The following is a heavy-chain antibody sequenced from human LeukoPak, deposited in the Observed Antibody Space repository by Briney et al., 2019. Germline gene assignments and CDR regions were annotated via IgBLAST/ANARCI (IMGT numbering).Heavy chain of an antibody. Sequence: PGGSLRLSCAASGFTFSSYTINWVRQAPGKGLEWVSVISSSGASTNYADSVKGRFTISRDNSKNTLYLQINSLRAEDTAVYFCAIDLRATVTADYWGQGTLVTVSS. CDR3: AIDLRATVTADY. CDR1: GFTFSSYT. CDR2: ISSSGAST. J-gene: IGHJ4*02. D-gene: IGHD4-17*01. V-gene: IGHV3-23*01.